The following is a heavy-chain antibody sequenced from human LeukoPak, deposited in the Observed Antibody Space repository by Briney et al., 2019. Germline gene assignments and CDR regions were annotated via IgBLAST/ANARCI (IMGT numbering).Heavy chain of an antibody. J-gene: IGHJ4*02. CDR3: ARGQIYYDGSGFDY. D-gene: IGHD3-22*01. Sequence: GGSLRLSCAASGLTLSSYTTNWVRQAPGQGLEWVSSISTSSSYIFFADSAKGRFTISRDNAKDSLSLQMNSLRADDTAVYYCARGQIYYDGSGFDYWGQGTLVTVSS. CDR1: GLTLSSYT. V-gene: IGHV3-21*01. CDR2: ISTSSSYI.